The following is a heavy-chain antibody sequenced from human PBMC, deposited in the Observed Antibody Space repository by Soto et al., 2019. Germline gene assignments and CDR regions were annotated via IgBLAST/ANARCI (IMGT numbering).Heavy chain of an antibody. D-gene: IGHD3-22*01. CDR1: GFTFSSYS. J-gene: IGHJ5*02. Sequence: EVQLVESGGGLVKPGGSLRLSCAASGFTFSSYSMGWVRQAPGKGLEWVAYISSSGSYIYYADSVKDRFTVSRDNAKKSVLLQMNSLRAEDTAVYYCARGGYDLNSFDPWGQGTLVTVSS. V-gene: IGHV3-21*01. CDR3: ARGGYDLNSFDP. CDR2: ISSSGSYI.